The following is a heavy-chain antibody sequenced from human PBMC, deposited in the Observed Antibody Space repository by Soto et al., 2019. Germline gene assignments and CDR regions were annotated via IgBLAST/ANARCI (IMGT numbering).Heavy chain of an antibody. Sequence: QVQLVESGGGVVQPGRSLRLSCAVSGFTFSGYAIHWVRQAPGKGLEWVASVSNDGIIKYYADSVKGRFTLTRDNSRYTLYQQMNSLRLDDTAVYFCARHQWELSPTDFWGQGTLVTVSS. CDR2: VSNDGIIK. J-gene: IGHJ4*02. D-gene: IGHD1-26*01. CDR3: ARHQWELSPTDF. CDR1: GFTFSGYA. V-gene: IGHV3-30*04.